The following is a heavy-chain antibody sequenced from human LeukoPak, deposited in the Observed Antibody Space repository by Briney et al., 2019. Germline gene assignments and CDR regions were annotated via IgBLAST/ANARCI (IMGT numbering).Heavy chain of an antibody. CDR2: INHSGST. Sequence: SETLSLTCAVYGGPFSGYYWSWIRQPPGKGLEWIGEINHSGSTNYNPSLKSRVTISVDTSKNQFSLKLSSVTAADTAVYYCARGTGTTVLYYYYGMDVWGKGTTVTVSS. CDR3: ARGTGTTVLYYYYGMDV. D-gene: IGHD1-1*01. CDR1: GGPFSGYY. J-gene: IGHJ6*04. V-gene: IGHV4-34*01.